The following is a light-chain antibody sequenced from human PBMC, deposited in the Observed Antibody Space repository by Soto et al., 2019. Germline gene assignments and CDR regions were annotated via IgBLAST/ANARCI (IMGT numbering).Light chain of an antibody. CDR1: QSVSSSY. J-gene: IGKJ5*01. CDR3: QQYGSSLIT. CDR2: DAS. V-gene: IGKV3-20*01. Sequence: EIVLTQSPGTLSLSPGERATLSCRASQSVSSSYLAWYQQKPGQAPRLLIYDASSRATGIPDRFSGSGAGTDFTLTIIRLEPEDFAVYYCQQYGSSLITFGQGPRQEIK.